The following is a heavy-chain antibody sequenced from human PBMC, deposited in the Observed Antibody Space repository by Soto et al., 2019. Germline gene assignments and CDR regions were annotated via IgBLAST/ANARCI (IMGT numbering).Heavy chain of an antibody. CDR3: AKVNTMMVGSGNAFDM. CDR1: GFTFGSYA. J-gene: IGHJ3*02. Sequence: EVQLLESGGGFVQPGGSLRLSCAASGFTFGSYAMTWVRQAPGEGLEWVSSISGGGAGTYYADSVKGRFTISRDNSKHTLYLQLNSLRAEYTGIYFCAKVNTMMVGSGNAFDMWGQGTMVTVSS. D-gene: IGHD3-22*01. CDR2: ISGGGAGT. V-gene: IGHV3-23*01.